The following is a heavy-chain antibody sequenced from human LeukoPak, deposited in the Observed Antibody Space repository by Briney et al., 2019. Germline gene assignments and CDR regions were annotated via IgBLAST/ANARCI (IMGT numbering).Heavy chain of an antibody. V-gene: IGHV3-43*02. CDR3: AKDTTPNYGDYVDYYGMDV. J-gene: IGHJ6*02. CDR1: GFTFGDYA. Sequence: GGSLRLSCTASGFTFGDYAMNWVRQAPGKGLEWVSLISGDGGSTYYADSVKGRFTISRDNSKNSLYLQMNSLRTEDTALYYCAKDTTPNYGDYVDYYGMDVWGQGTTVTVSS. CDR2: ISGDGGST. D-gene: IGHD4-17*01.